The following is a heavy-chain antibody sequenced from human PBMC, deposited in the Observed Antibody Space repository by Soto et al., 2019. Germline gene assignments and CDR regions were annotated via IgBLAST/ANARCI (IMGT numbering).Heavy chain of an antibody. D-gene: IGHD3-9*01. CDR2: IYYSGST. CDR3: ASHPRAADYILTGYYPTDD. V-gene: IGHV4-61*01. J-gene: IGHJ4*02. Sequence: ETLSLTCTVSGGSVSSGSYYWSWIRQPPGKGLEWIGYIYYSGSTNYDPSLKSRVTISVDTSKNQFSLKLSSVTAADTAVYYCASHPRAADYILTGYYPTDDWGQGTLVTVAS. CDR1: GGSVSSGSYY.